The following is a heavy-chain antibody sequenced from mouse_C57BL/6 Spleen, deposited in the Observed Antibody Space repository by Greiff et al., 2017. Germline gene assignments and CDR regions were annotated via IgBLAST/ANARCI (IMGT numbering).Heavy chain of an antibody. CDR2: IWSGGST. D-gene: IGHD3-2*02. Sequence: VQLQQSGPGLVQPSQSLSITCTVSGFSLTSYGVHWVRQSPGKGLEWLGVIWSGGSTAYNAAFISRLSISKDNSKSQVFFKMNSLQADDTAIYYCARKGGQLRLRYAMDYWGQGTSVTVSS. V-gene: IGHV2-2*01. J-gene: IGHJ4*01. CDR1: GFSLTSYG. CDR3: ARKGGQLRLRYAMDY.